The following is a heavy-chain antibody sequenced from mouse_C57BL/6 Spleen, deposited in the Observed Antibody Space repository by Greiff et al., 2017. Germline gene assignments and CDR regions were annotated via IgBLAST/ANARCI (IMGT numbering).Heavy chain of an antibody. D-gene: IGHD4-1*01. V-gene: IGHV3-6*01. CDR3: AREWNWPYFDY. Sequence: EVQRVESGPGLVKPSQSLSLTCSVTGYSITSGYYWNWIRQFPGNKLEWMGYISYDGSNNYNPSLKNRISITRDTSKNQFFLKLNSVTTEDTATYYCAREWNWPYFDYWGQGTTLTVSS. CDR2: ISYDGSN. CDR1: GYSITSGYY. J-gene: IGHJ2*01.